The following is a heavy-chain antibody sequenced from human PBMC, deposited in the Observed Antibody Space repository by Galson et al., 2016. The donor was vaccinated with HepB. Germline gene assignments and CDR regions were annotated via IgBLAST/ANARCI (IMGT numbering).Heavy chain of an antibody. CDR3: AKDGGPEYGGSSRAPYYCDY. Sequence: SLRLSCAVSGFTFSIYAMSWVRQAPGTGLEWVSAISSSVDGEYYASSGTARFTISRDNSKNPLYLQMNSLSAEDAAVYYCAKDGGPEYGGSSRAPYYCDYWGQGTLVTVSS. D-gene: IGHD6-6*01. CDR2: ISSSVDGE. V-gene: IGHV3-23*01. CDR1: GFTFSIYA. J-gene: IGHJ4*02.